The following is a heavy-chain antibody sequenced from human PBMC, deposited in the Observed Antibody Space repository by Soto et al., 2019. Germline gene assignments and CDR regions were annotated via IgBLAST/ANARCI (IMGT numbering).Heavy chain of an antibody. D-gene: IGHD3-10*01. CDR1: GFIFSDFY. J-gene: IGHJ5*02. CDR3: VRGRDRRWFDP. Sequence: QLVESGGGLVKPGGSLRLSCAASGFIFSDFYMAWIRQAPGKGLEWVSYISSDGDSTYADSVKGRFTISRDNAKNSLYLQMNSLRVEDTAVYYCVRGRDRRWFDPWGQGTLVTVSS. V-gene: IGHV3-11*01. CDR2: ISSDGDST.